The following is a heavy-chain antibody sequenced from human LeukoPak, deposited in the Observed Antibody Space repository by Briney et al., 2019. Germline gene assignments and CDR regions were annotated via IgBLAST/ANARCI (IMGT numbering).Heavy chain of an antibody. CDR2: IYHSGSP. V-gene: IGHV4-30-2*01. D-gene: IGHD5-12*01. J-gene: IGHJ4*02. CDR1: SGSISSGGYS. Sequence: PSETLSLTYAVSSGSISSGGYSWSWIQQPPGKGLEWIGYIYHSGSPYYNPSLKSRVTISVDRSKNQFSLKLSSVTAADTAVYYCARAFNSGYDKYYFDYWGQGTLVTVSS. CDR3: ARAFNSGYDKYYFDY.